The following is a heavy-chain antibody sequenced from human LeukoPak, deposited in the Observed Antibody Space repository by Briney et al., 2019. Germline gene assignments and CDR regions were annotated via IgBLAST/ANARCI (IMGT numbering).Heavy chain of an antibody. CDR3: AKGMSGSSPYNWFDP. V-gene: IGHV3-30-3*01. D-gene: IGHD1-26*01. CDR2: ISYDGSNK. Sequence: GGSLRLSCAASGFTFSSYAMHWVRQAPGKGLEWVAVISYDGSNKYYADSVKGRFTISRDNSKNTLFLQMNSLRAEDTAVYYCAKGMSGSSPYNWFDPWGQGTLVTVSS. CDR1: GFTFSSYA. J-gene: IGHJ5*02.